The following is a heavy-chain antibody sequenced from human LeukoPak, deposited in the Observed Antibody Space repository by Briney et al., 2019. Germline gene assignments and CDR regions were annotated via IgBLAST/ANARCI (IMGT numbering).Heavy chain of an antibody. CDR1: GYTFTSYG. CDR3: ARADSSSWYGDWFDP. D-gene: IGHD6-13*01. V-gene: IGHV1-18*01. CDR2: ISAYNGNT. Sequence: ASVKVSCKASGYTFTSYGLTWVRQAPGQGLEWMGWISAYNGNTNYAQKLQGRVTMTTDTSTSTAYMELSRLRSDDTAVYYCARADSSSWYGDWFDPWGQGTLVTVSS. J-gene: IGHJ5*02.